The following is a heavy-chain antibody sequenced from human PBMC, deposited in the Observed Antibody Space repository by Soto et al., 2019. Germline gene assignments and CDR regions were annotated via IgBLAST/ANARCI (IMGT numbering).Heavy chain of an antibody. D-gene: IGHD2-2*01. V-gene: IGHV6-1*01. J-gene: IGHJ5*02. Sequence: PTLSLTCAISGDSVSSNSAAWNWIRQSPSRGLEWLGRTYYRSKWYNDYAVSVKSRITINPDTSKNQFSLQLNSATPEDTAVYYCARWDIVVVYGWFDPWGQGTLVTVSS. CDR2: TYYRSKWYN. CDR1: GDSVSSNSAA. CDR3: ARWDIVVVYGWFDP.